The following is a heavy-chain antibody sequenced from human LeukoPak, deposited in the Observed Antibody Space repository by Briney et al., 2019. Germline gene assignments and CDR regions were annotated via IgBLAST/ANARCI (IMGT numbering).Heavy chain of an antibody. V-gene: IGHV1-18*01. CDR3: ARRHSSGWYLGDY. CDR1: GYTFTSYD. D-gene: IGHD6-19*01. J-gene: IGHJ4*02. CDR2: ISAYSGNT. Sequence: PRASVKVSCKASGYTFTSYDISWVRQAPGQGLEWMGWISAYSGNTNYAQKLQGRVTMTTDTSTSTAYMELRSLRFDDAAVYYCARRHSSGWYLGDYWGQGTLVTVSS.